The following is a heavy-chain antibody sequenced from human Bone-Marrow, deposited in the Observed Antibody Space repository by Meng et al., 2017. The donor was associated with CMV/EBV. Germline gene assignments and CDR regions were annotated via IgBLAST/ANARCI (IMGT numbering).Heavy chain of an antibody. D-gene: IGHD5-12*01. Sequence: SETLSLTCAVYGGSFSGYYWSWIRQPPGKGLEWIGEINHSGSTNYNPSLKSRVTISVDTSKNQFSLKLSSVTAADTAVYYCARKVAAPYYYYGMDVWGQGTTVNGAS. CDR2: INHSGST. CDR3: ARKVAAPYYYYGMDV. CDR1: GGSFSGYY. V-gene: IGHV4-34*01. J-gene: IGHJ6*02.